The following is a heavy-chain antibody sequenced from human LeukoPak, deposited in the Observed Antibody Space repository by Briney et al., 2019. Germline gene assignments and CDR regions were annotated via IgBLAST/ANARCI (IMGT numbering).Heavy chain of an antibody. Sequence: GGSLRLSCAASGFTFSSYAMSWVRQAPGKGLEWVSGINGNADSTYYADSVKGRFTISRDNSKNTLYLQMSSLRVEDTAVYYCARDAFGDLWFDPWGQGTLVTVSS. D-gene: IGHD3-10*01. V-gene: IGHV3-23*01. CDR3: ARDAFGDLWFDP. CDR2: INGNADST. CDR1: GFTFSSYA. J-gene: IGHJ5*02.